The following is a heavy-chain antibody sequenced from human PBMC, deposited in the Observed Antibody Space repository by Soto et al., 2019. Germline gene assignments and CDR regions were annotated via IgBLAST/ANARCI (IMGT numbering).Heavy chain of an antibody. D-gene: IGHD2-21*01. J-gene: IGHJ4*02. CDR1: GFSLSTTGVS. CDR2: IYWDDDK. Sequence: GPTLVNPTQTLTLTCTFSGFSLSTTGVSVGWIRQPPGKALEWLALIYWDDDKRYSPSLRTRLTVTKDTSKNQVVLTMTNMDPVDTATYYCARRPNSDSFDYWGQGTLVTVSS. CDR3: ARRPNSDSFDY. V-gene: IGHV2-5*02.